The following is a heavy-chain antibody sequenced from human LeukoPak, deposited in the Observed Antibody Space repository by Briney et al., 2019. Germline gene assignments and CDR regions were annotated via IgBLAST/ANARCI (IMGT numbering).Heavy chain of an antibody. CDR3: AREGTIFGVVSYFDY. CDR1: GFTFSSYA. D-gene: IGHD3-3*01. Sequence: GGSLRLSCAASGFTFSSYAMHWVRQAPGKGLEWVAVISYDGSNKYYADSVKGRFTISRDNSKNTLYLQTNSLRAEDTAVYYCAREGTIFGVVSYFDYWGQGTLVTVSS. CDR2: ISYDGSNK. V-gene: IGHV3-30-3*01. J-gene: IGHJ4*02.